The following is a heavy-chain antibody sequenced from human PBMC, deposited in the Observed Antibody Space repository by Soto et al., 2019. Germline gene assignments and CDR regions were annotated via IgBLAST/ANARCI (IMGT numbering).Heavy chain of an antibody. J-gene: IGHJ5*02. Sequence: SETLSLTCTVSGGSISSSSYYWGWIRQPPGKGLEWIGSIYYSGSTYYNPSLKSRVTISVDTSKNQFSLKLSSVTAADTAVYYCARHNYGDYGRVNWFDPWGQGTLVTVSS. CDR1: GGSISSSSYY. D-gene: IGHD4-17*01. V-gene: IGHV4-39*01. CDR3: ARHNYGDYGRVNWFDP. CDR2: IYYSGST.